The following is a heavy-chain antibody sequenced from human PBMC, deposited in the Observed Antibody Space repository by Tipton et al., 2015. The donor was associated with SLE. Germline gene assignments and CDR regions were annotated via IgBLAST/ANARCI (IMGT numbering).Heavy chain of an antibody. D-gene: IGHD2-15*01. J-gene: IGHJ4*02. CDR2: VYHSGSA. CDR3: ARLNGGNGGNPFDY. V-gene: IGHV4-59*12. Sequence: TLSLTCTVSGVSISTYYWTWIRQPPGKGLEWIGYVYHSGSAYYNPSLKSRVTISVDRSRNQFSLKLSSVTAADTAVYYCARLNGGNGGNPFDYWGQGTLVTVSS. CDR1: GVSISTYY.